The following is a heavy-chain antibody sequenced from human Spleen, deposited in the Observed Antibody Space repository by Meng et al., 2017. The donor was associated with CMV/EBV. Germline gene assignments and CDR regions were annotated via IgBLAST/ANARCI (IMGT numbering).Heavy chain of an antibody. J-gene: IGHJ6*02. V-gene: IGHV3-21*06. Sequence: GESLKISCSASGFSFSSYSMNWVRQAPGKGLEWVSSISSGTDDTYHADSVKGRFTISRDNAKNSLFLQMNSLRAEDTAVYYCARSQPIYYDSSGLGAKDVWGQGTTVTVSS. D-gene: IGHD3-22*01. CDR3: ARSQPIYYDSSGLGAKDV. CDR1: GFSFSSYS. CDR2: ISSGTDDT.